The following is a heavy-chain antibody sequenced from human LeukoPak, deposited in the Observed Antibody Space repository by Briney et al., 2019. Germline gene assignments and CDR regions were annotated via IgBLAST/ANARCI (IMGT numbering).Heavy chain of an antibody. Sequence: GGSLRLSCTASGFTFSTYWMHWVRQVPGKGLVWVLRTNSDGSSTTYADSVKGRFTMSRDNAKNTLYLQMNSLRVEDTGVYYCTRGRLADYWGQGTLVTVSS. CDR1: GFTFSTYW. CDR3: TRGRLADY. CDR2: TNSDGSST. J-gene: IGHJ4*02. V-gene: IGHV3-74*01. D-gene: IGHD6-19*01.